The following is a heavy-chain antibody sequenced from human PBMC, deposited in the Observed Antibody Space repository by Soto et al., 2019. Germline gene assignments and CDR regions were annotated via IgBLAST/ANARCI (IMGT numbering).Heavy chain of an antibody. J-gene: IGHJ4*02. V-gene: IGHV3-21*06. CDR1: GFTFNTYS. CDR2: ISSTGNYI. Sequence: EVQLVESGGGLVKPGGSLRLSCAASGFTFNTYSMNWVRQAPGKGLEWVSSISSTGNYIYYAASVKGRFTISRDNAKNSLYLQMNSLRAEDTAVYYCARSPAAGTPLGCWGQGTLVTVSS. D-gene: IGHD6-13*01. CDR3: ARSPAAGTPLGC.